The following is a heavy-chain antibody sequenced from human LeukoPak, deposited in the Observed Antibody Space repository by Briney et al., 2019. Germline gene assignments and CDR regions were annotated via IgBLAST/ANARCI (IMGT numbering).Heavy chain of an antibody. J-gene: IGHJ4*02. V-gene: IGHV4-38-2*01. CDR2: IYHSGST. Sequence: KPSETLSLTCAVSGYSISSGYYWGWIRQPPGKGLEWIGSIYHSGSTYYNPSLKSRFTISVDTSKNQFSLKLSSVTAADTAVYYCARLAYCGGDCYWVSYFDYWGQGTLVTVSS. CDR1: GYSISSGYY. CDR3: ARLAYCGGDCYWVSYFDY. D-gene: IGHD2-21*01.